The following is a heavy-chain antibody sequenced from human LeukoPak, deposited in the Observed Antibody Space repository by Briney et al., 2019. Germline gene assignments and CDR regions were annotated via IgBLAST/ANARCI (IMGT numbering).Heavy chain of an antibody. J-gene: IGHJ5*02. CDR2: NDPKSDGT. CDR1: GYTFTDYS. Sequence: ASVRVSCKASGYTFTDYSIHWVRQAPGQGLEWMGRNDPKSDGTKYAQKYQGRVTMARDMSINTAYLELSSLRPGDPGMYYCTRDENGSARNNWFDRWGRGTLVTVSS. CDR3: TRDENGSARNNWFDR. D-gene: IGHD1-26*01. V-gene: IGHV1-2*05.